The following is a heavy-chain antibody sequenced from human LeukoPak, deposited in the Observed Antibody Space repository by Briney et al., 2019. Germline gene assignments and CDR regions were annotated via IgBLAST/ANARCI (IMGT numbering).Heavy chain of an antibody. J-gene: IGHJ3*02. Sequence: PSETLSLTCTVSGGSISSSSYYWGWIRQPPGKGLEWIGSIYYSGSTYYNPSLKSRVTISVDPSKNQFSLKLSSVTAADTAVYYCARHRFAYYDFWSGYYPKNGAFDIWGQGTMVTVSS. V-gene: IGHV4-39*01. CDR2: IYYSGST. CDR3: ARHRFAYYDFWSGYYPKNGAFDI. D-gene: IGHD3-3*01. CDR1: GGSISSSSYY.